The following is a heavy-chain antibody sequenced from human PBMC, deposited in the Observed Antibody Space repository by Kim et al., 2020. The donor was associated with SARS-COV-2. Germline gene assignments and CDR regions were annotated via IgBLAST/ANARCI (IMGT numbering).Heavy chain of an antibody. D-gene: IGHD1-26*01. CDR3: GCGARDDY. J-gene: IGHJ4*02. V-gene: IGHV3-7*01. CDR1: GFTFSNYC. Sequence: GGSLRLSCTASGFTFSNYCMTWIRQAPGKGLEWVANITQDGLETYYVASVKRRFTISRNNTKNSLYLQMNSLRGDDTAVYCCGCGARDDYWGQGTLGTVS. CDR2: ITQDGLET.